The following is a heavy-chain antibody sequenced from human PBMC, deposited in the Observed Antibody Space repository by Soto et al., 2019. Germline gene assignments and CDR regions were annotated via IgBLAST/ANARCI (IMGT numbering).Heavy chain of an antibody. J-gene: IGHJ6*02. CDR2: ISGSGGST. CDR1: GFTFSSYA. V-gene: IGHV3-23*01. D-gene: IGHD3-22*01. CDR3: AANRGYNYYYGMDV. Sequence: PGGSLRLSCAASGFTFSSYAMSWVRQAPGKGLEWVSAISGSGGSTYYADSVKGRFTISRDNSKNTLYLQMNSLRAEDTAVYYCAANRGYNYYYGMDVWGQGNTVTVSS.